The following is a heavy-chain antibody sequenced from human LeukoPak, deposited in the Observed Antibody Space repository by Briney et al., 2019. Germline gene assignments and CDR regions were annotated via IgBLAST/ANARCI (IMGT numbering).Heavy chain of an antibody. CDR1: GFTFSSYA. J-gene: IGHJ4*02. CDR3: AKGLGDTMIVVVELDY. V-gene: IGHV3-23*01. D-gene: IGHD3-22*01. CDR2: ISGSGGST. Sequence: PGGSLRLSCAASGFTFSSYAMSWVRQAPGKGLEGVSAISGSGGSTYYADSVKGRFTISRDNSKNTLYLQMNSLRAEDTAVYYCAKGLGDTMIVVVELDYWGQGTLVTVSS.